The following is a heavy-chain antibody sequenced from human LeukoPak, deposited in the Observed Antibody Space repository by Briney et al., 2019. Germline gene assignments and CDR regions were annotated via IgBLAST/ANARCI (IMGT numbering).Heavy chain of an antibody. D-gene: IGHD3-22*01. CDR1: GFTFSSYA. J-gene: IGHJ4*02. Sequence: GRSLRLSCAASGFTFSSYAMHWVRQAPGKGLEWVAVISYDGSNKYYADSVKGRFTISRDNSKNTLYLQMNSLRAEDTVVYYCAREDGYDSSGYLGLLDYWGQGTLVTVSS. V-gene: IGHV3-30-3*01. CDR2: ISYDGSNK. CDR3: AREDGYDSSGYLGLLDY.